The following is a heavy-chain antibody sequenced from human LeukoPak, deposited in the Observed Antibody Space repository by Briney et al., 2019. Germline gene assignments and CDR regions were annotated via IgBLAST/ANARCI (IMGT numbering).Heavy chain of an antibody. CDR1: GFTFSSYS. D-gene: IGHD4-17*01. CDR2: ISSSSSYI. CDR3: AREGDYGDYVGY. V-gene: IGHV3-21*01. Sequence: GGSLRLSCAASGFTFSSYSMNWVRQAPGKGLEWVSSISSSSSYIYYADSVKGRFTISRDNAKNSLYLQMNSLRAEDTAVYYCAREGDYGDYVGYWGQGTLATVSS. J-gene: IGHJ4*02.